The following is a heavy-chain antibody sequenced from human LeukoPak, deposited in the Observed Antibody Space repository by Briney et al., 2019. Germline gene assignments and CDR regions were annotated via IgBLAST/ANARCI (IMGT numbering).Heavy chain of an antibody. V-gene: IGHV4-59*08. CDR1: GGSISSYY. Sequence: SETLSLTCTVSGGSISSYYWSWIRQPPGKGLEWIGYIYYSGSTNYNPSLKSPVTISVDTSKNQFSLKLSSVTAADTAVYYCAVSYGSGPYYYYGMDVWGQGTTVTVSS. D-gene: IGHD3-10*01. CDR2: IYYSGST. CDR3: AVSYGSGPYYYYGMDV. J-gene: IGHJ6*02.